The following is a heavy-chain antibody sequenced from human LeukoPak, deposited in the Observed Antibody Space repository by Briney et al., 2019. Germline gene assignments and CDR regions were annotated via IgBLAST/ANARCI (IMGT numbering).Heavy chain of an antibody. Sequence: GGSLRLSCAASGFTFSSYNMNWVRQAPGKGLEWVSAISGSGGSTYYADSVKGRFTISRDNSKNTLYLQMNSLRAEDTAVYYCAKGGDGVVIISEFDYWGQGTLVTVSS. CDR2: ISGSGGST. CDR3: AKGGDGVVIISEFDY. CDR1: GFTFSSYN. D-gene: IGHD3-3*01. J-gene: IGHJ4*02. V-gene: IGHV3-23*01.